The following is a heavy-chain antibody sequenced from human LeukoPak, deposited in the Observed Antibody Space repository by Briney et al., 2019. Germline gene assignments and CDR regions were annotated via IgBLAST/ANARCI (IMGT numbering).Heavy chain of an antibody. Sequence: SETVSLTCAVYGGSFSGYYWSWIRQPPGKGLEWIGQIYHSGSTNYNPSLKSRLTISVDTSKNQFSLKLSSVTAADTAVYYCARDQLYYDFWSGYPSYYYYMDVWGKGTTVTVSS. J-gene: IGHJ6*03. CDR1: GGSFSGYY. V-gene: IGHV4-34*01. CDR2: IYHSGST. CDR3: ARDQLYYDFWSGYPSYYYYMDV. D-gene: IGHD3-3*01.